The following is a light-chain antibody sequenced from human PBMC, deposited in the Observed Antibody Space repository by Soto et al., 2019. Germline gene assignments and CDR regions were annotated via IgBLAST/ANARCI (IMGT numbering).Light chain of an antibody. CDR2: GAS. CDR1: QSISDT. V-gene: IGKV3-20*01. CDR3: QQYGSSPT. Sequence: EIVMTQSPATLSVSPGGRATLSCRASQSISDTLAWYQQKPGQAPRLLIYGASKRATGIPDRFSGSGSGTDFTLTISRLEPEDFAVYYCQQYGSSPTFGQGTKVDIK. J-gene: IGKJ1*01.